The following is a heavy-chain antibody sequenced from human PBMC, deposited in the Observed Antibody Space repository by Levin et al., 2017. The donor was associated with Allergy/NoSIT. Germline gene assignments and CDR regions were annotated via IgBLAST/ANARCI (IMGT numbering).Heavy chain of an antibody. CDR3: ARDGAFGSSSWFDY. D-gene: IGHD6-13*01. J-gene: IGHJ4*02. V-gene: IGHV3-21*01. Sequence: KAGGSLRLSCAASGFTFSSYSMNWVRQAPGKGLEWVSSISSSSSYIYYADSVKGRFTISRDNAKNSLYLQMNSLRAEDTAVYYCARDGAFGSSSWFDYWGQGTLVTVSS. CDR2: ISSSSSYI. CDR1: GFTFSSYS.